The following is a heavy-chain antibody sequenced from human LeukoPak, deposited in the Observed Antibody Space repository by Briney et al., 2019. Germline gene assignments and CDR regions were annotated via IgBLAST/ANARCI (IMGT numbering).Heavy chain of an antibody. Sequence: TGGSLSLSCSASGFTFSTYAMHWVCQAPGKGLEYVSAISTNGGSTYYADSVKGRFTISRDNSKNTLYLQMSSLRAEDTAVYYCVKSSRSGGAWGQGHLSTVSS. CDR3: VKSSRSGGA. D-gene: IGHD2-15*01. CDR2: ISTNGGST. CDR1: GFTFSTYA. V-gene: IGHV3-64D*09. J-gene: IGHJ5*02.